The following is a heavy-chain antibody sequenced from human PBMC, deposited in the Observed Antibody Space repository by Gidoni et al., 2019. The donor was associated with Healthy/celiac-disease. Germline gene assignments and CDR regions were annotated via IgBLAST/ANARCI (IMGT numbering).Heavy chain of an antibody. V-gene: IGHV4-39*01. CDR3: APSGRYGSGVVGFDP. D-gene: IGHD3-10*01. Sequence: QLQLQESGPGLVKPSETLSLPCTVSGGSISSSSYYWGWIRQPPGKGREWIGSIYYSGSTYYNPSLKSRVTISVDTSKNQFSLKLSSVTAADTAVYYCAPSGRYGSGVVGFDPWGQGTLVTVSS. J-gene: IGHJ5*02. CDR1: GGSISSSSYY. CDR2: IYYSGST.